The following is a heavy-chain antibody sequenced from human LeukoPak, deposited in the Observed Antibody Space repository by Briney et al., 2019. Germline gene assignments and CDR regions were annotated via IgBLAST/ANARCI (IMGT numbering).Heavy chain of an antibody. J-gene: IGHJ5*02. Sequence: GGSLRLSCEVSGITFRNFWLLWVRQAPGKGLVWVSRVNSDGNNTRYADSVKGRFTISRDNAKNTLFLQMNSLTAEDTAVYYCATGDDYNAKRPGVPASWGQGILVTVYS. CDR1: GITFRNFW. V-gene: IGHV3-74*01. CDR3: ATGDDYNAKRPGVPAS. D-gene: IGHD5-24*01. CDR2: VNSDGNNT.